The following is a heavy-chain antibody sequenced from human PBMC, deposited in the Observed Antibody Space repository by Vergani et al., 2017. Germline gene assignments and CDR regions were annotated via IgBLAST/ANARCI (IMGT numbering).Heavy chain of an antibody. Sequence: QVQLQESGPGLVKPPGTLSLTCAVSGGSISGTNWWSWVRQSPGKGLEWIGEIYHSGSTNYNPSLKSRVTISVDKSKNQFSLKLSSVTAADTAVYYCARGGFVVVPAAMLVDAFDIWGQGTMVTVSS. CDR1: GGSISGTNW. CDR2: IYHSGST. J-gene: IGHJ3*02. CDR3: ARGGFVVVPAAMLVDAFDI. V-gene: IGHV4-4*03. D-gene: IGHD2-2*01.